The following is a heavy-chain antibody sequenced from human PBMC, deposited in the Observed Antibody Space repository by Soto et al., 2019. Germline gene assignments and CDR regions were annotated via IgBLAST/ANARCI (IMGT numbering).Heavy chain of an antibody. CDR2: IWYDGSNK. V-gene: IGHV3-33*01. D-gene: IGHD6-19*01. CDR1: GFTFSSYG. CDR3: AREGGLEIAVAGVDY. J-gene: IGHJ4*02. Sequence: PGGSLRLSCAASGFTFSSYGMHWVRQAPGKGLEWVAVIWYDGSNKYYADSVKGRFTISRDNSKNTLYLQMNSLRAEDTAVYYCAREGGLEIAVAGVDYWGQGTLVTVSS.